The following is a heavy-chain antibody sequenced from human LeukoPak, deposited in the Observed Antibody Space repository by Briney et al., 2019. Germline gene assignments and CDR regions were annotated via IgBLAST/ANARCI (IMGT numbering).Heavy chain of an antibody. Sequence: PGRSLRLSCAASGFTFSSYAMHWVRQAPGKGLEWVAVISYDGSNKYYADSVKGRFTISRDNSKNTLYLQMNSLRAEDTAVYYCARGSYSSGRSGFDCWGQGTLVTVSS. V-gene: IGHV3-30-3*01. CDR3: ARGSYSSGRSGFDC. D-gene: IGHD6-19*01. CDR2: ISYDGSNK. J-gene: IGHJ4*02. CDR1: GFTFSSYA.